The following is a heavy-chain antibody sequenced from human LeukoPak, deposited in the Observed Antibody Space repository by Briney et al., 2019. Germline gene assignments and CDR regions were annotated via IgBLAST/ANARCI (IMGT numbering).Heavy chain of an antibody. Sequence: VASVKVSCKASGFTFTSSAVQWVRQARGQRLEWIGWIVVGSGNTNYAQKFQERVTITRDMSTSTAYMELSSLRSEDTAVYYCAAGGSGLDAFDTWGQGTMVTVSS. D-gene: IGHD3-16*01. J-gene: IGHJ3*02. V-gene: IGHV1-58*01. CDR3: AAGGSGLDAFDT. CDR1: GFTFTSSA. CDR2: IVVGSGNT.